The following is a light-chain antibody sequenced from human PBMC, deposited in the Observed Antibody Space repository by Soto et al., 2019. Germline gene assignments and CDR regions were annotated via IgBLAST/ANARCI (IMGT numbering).Light chain of an antibody. CDR3: QQCNTYPLT. J-gene: IGKJ4*01. V-gene: IGKV1-5*01. CDR2: HAS. Sequence: DIQMTQSPSTLSASIGDTITLTCRASQSVSVWLAWYQQKPGKAPKLLLYHASSLASGVPSRLSGSGSGTEFTLTITSLQPDDFATYYCQQCNTYPLTFGAGTKVDMK. CDR1: QSVSVW.